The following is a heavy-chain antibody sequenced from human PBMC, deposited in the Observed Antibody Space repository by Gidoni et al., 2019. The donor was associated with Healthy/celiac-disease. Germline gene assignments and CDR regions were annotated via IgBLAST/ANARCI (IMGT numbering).Heavy chain of an antibody. Sequence: EVQLVESGGGLVQPGRSLRLSCAASGFTFDDYAMHWVRQAPGKGLEWVSGISWNSGSIGYADSVKGRFTISRDNAKNSLYLQMNSLRAEDTALYYCAKDCASVYAMDVSAFDIWGQGTMVTVSS. CDR3: AKDCASVYAMDVSAFDI. J-gene: IGHJ3*02. CDR1: GFTFDDYA. CDR2: ISWNSGSI. V-gene: IGHV3-9*01. D-gene: IGHD2-8*01.